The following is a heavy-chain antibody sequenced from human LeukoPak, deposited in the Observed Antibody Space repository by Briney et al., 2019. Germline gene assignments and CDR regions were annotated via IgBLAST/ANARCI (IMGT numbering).Heavy chain of an antibody. CDR2: IYHSGST. Sequence: SETLSLTCTVSGGSISSYYWSWVRQPPGKGLEWIGEIYHSGSTNYNPSLKSRVTISVDKSKNQFSLKLSSVTAADTAVYYCARRSGFDYYYYGMDVWGQGTTVTVSS. V-gene: IGHV4-59*12. J-gene: IGHJ6*02. CDR1: GGSISSYY. CDR3: ARRSGFDYYYYGMDV. D-gene: IGHD3-3*01.